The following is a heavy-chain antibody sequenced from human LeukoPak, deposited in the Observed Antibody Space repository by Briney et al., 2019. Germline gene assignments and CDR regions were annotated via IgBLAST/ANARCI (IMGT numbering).Heavy chain of an antibody. D-gene: IGHD5-12*01. V-gene: IGHV1-69*05. CDR1: GGTFSSYA. CDR3: VRDRHIVATVVGGGEFDY. CDR2: IIPIFGTA. Sequence: ASVKVSCKASGGTFSSYAISWVRQAPGQGLEWMGRIIPIFGTANYAQKFQGRVTITTDESTSTAYMELSSLRSEDTAVYYCVRDRHIVATVVGGGEFDYWGQGTLVTVSS. J-gene: IGHJ4*02.